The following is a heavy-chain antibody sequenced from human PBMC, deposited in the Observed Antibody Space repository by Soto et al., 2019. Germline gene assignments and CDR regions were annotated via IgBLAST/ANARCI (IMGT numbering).Heavy chain of an antibody. Sequence: SVKVSCKASGGTFSSYAISWVRQAPGQGLEWMGGIIPIFGTANYAQKFQGRVTITADESTSTAYMELSSLRSEDTAVYYCAGLGYCSSTSCPPYGMDVWGQGTTVTVSS. CDR3: AGLGYCSSTSCPPYGMDV. J-gene: IGHJ6*02. CDR1: GGTFSSYA. V-gene: IGHV1-69*13. CDR2: IIPIFGTA. D-gene: IGHD2-2*01.